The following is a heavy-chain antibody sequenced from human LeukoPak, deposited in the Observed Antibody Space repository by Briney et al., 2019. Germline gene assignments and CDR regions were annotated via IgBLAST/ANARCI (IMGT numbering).Heavy chain of an antibody. J-gene: IGHJ4*02. CDR3: TRDTFGGDDF. CDR1: GFTFSRYW. Sequence: GGSLRLSCVVSGFTFSRYWMHWVRQAPGKGLVWVSRIDYGGSTTNYADSVKGRFTISRDNAKNTLYLQMNSLRAEDTAVYYCTRDTFGGDDFWGQGTLVTASS. CDR2: IDYGGSTT. D-gene: IGHD3-16*01. V-gene: IGHV3-74*01.